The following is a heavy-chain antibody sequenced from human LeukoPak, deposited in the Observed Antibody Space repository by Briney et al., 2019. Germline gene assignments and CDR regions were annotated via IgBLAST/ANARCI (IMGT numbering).Heavy chain of an antibody. D-gene: IGHD6-13*01. V-gene: IGHV4-39*01. J-gene: IGHJ3*02. CDR3: ARFPPPPPRSWYITGAFDI. Sequence: PSETLSLTCTVSGGSISSSSYYLGWIRHPPGKGLEWIGSIYYSGSTYYNPSLNSRVTISVDTSKNQFSLKLSSVTAPDTAVYYLARFPPPPPRSWYITGAFDIWGQGTMVTVSS. CDR2: IYYSGST. CDR1: GGSISSSSYY.